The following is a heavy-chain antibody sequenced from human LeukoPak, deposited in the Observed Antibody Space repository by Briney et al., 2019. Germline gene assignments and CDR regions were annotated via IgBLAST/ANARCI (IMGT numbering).Heavy chain of an antibody. V-gene: IGHV2-5*02. CDR2: IYWDDDK. D-gene: IGHD4-11*01. Sequence: SGPTLVNPTQTLTLTCTFSGFSLSNSGVGVGWIRQPPGKALEWLALIYWDDDKRYSPSLKSRLTITKDTSKNQVVLTMTNVDPAHTHTYYCAHRPTRGKWFDPWGQGTLVTVSS. CDR1: GFSLSNSGVG. CDR3: AHRPTRGKWFDP. J-gene: IGHJ5*02.